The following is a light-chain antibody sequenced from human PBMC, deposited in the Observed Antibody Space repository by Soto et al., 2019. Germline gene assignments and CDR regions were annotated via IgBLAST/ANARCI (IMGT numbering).Light chain of an antibody. CDR2: GNS. CDR3: QSYDSSLSAHYV. V-gene: IGLV1-40*01. CDR1: SSNIGATYD. Sequence: QPVLTQPPSVSGAPGQRVTISCTGSSSNIGATYDVQWYQQLPGTAPKLLIYGNSNRPSGVPDRFSGSKSGTSASLAITGLQADDEADYYCQSYDSSLSAHYVFGTGTKRTVL. J-gene: IGLJ1*01.